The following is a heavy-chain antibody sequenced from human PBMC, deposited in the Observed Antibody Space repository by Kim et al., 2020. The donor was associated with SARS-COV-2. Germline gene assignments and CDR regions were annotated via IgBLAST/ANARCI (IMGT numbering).Heavy chain of an antibody. J-gene: IGHJ4*02. CDR3: ARVDYDSSGYYWWLDY. V-gene: IGHV3-13*04. D-gene: IGHD3-22*01. CDR2: IGTAGDT. CDR1: GFTFSSYD. Sequence: GGSLRLSCAASGFTFSSYDMHWVRQATGKGLEWVSAIGTAGDTYYPGSVKGRFTISRENAKNSLYLQMNSLRAGDTAVYYCARVDYDSSGYYWWLDYWGQGTLVTVSS.